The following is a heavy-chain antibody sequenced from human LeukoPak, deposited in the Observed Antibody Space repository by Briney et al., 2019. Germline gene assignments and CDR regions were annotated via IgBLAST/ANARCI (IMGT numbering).Heavy chain of an antibody. D-gene: IGHD2-8*01. J-gene: IGHJ6*02. CDR3: ARMTHTKILYGYYYGMDV. CDR2: INPNSGGT. Sequence: ASVKVSCKASGYTFTGYYMHWVRQAPGQGLEWMGWINPNSGGTNYAQKFQGRVTMTRDTSISTAYMELSRLRSEDTAVYYCARMTHTKILYGYYYGMDVWGQGTTVTVSS. V-gene: IGHV1-2*02. CDR1: GYTFTGYY.